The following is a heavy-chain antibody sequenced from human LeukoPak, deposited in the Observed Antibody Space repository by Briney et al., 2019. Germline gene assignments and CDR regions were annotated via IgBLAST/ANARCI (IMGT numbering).Heavy chain of an antibody. V-gene: IGHV3-21*01. CDR2: ISSSSSYI. D-gene: IGHD6-19*01. CDR1: GFTFSSYS. Sequence: GGSLRLSCAASGFTFSSYSMNWVRQAPGKGLEWVSSISSSSSYIYYADSVKGRFTISRDNAKNSLYLQMNSLRAEDTAVYYCARGPHSSGWYDSFDYWGRGTLVTVSS. CDR3: ARGPHSSGWYDSFDY. J-gene: IGHJ4*02.